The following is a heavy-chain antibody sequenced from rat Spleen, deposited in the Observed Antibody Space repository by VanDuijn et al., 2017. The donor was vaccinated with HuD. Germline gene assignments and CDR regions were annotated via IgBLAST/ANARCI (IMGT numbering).Heavy chain of an antibody. V-gene: IGHV5-31*01. J-gene: IGHJ2*01. Sequence: EVQLVESGGGLVQPGSPLKLSCAASGFTFSNNWLNWIRQAPGKGLEWVASITSAGDTTYYPDSVKGRFTISRENAYSTLCLQMNSLRSEDTGTYYCARLWPYYFDYWGQGVMVTVSS. D-gene: IGHD1-3*01. CDR2: ITSAGDTT. CDR1: GFTFSNNW. CDR3: ARLWPYYFDY.